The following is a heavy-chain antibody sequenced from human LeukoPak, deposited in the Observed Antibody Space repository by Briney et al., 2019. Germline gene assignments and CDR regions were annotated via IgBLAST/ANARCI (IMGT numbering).Heavy chain of an antibody. D-gene: IGHD3/OR15-3a*01. CDR1: GFTFSSYS. Sequence: KPGGSLRLSCAASGFTFSSYSMNWVRQAPGKGLEWVSSISSSSSYIYYADSVKGRFTISRDNAKNSLYLQMNSLRAEDTAVYYCAREWTRATCHDYWGQGTLVTVSS. CDR3: AREWTRATCHDY. V-gene: IGHV3-21*01. J-gene: IGHJ4*02. CDR2: ISSSSSYI.